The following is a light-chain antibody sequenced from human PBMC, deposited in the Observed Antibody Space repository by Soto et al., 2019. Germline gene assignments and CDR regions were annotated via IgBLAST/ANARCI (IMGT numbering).Light chain of an antibody. J-gene: IGKJ5*01. CDR1: QSLLHSNGYNY. Sequence: DIVMTQSPLYLPLTPGEPASISCRSSQSLLHSNGYNYLDWYLXKQGQSPQVXIYLGSNRASGVPDRFSGSGSGTDFTMKISRVEAEDGAVYDGMQALQTPITFGQGTRLEIK. CDR2: LGS. CDR3: MQALQTPIT. V-gene: IGKV2-28*01.